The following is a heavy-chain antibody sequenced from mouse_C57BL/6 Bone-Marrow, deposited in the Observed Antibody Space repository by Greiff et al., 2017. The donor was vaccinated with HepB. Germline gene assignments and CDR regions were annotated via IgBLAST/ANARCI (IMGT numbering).Heavy chain of an antibody. V-gene: IGHV1-20*01. CDR3: ARPLPLYAMDY. D-gene: IGHD1-2*01. CDR1: GYSFTGYF. CDR2: INPYNGDT. Sequence: VQLQQSGPELVKPGDSVKISCKASGYSFTGYFMNWVMQSHGKSLEWIGRINPYNGDTFYNQKFKGKATLTVDKSSSTAYMELRSLTSEDSAVYYCARPLPLYAMDYWGQGTSVTVSS. J-gene: IGHJ4*01.